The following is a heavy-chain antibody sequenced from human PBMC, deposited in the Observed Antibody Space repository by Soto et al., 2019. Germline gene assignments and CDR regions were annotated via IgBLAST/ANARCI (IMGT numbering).Heavy chain of an antibody. CDR1: GFTFDDYA. CDR3: AKDIYSYGSYYYGMDV. D-gene: IGHD5-18*01. J-gene: IGHJ6*02. V-gene: IGHV3-9*01. CDR2: ISWNSGSI. Sequence: GGSLRLSCAASGFTFDDYAMHWVRQAPGKGLEWVSGISWNSGSIGYADSVKGRFTISRDNAKNSLYLQMNSLRAEDTALYYCAKDIYSYGSYYYGMDVWGQGTTVTVSS.